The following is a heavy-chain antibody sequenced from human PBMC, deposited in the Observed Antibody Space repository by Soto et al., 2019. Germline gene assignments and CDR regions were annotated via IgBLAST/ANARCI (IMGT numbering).Heavy chain of an antibody. Sequence: EVQLVESGGGLVQPGGSLILSCAASGFTFSSYAMHWVRQAPGKGLEYVSAISSNGGSTYYANSVKGRFTISRDNSKNTLYLQRGSLRAEDMAVYYCARDPPVNYGDSRGGFDIWGQGTMVTVSS. D-gene: IGHD4-17*01. CDR3: ARDPPVNYGDSRGGFDI. CDR1: GFTFSSYA. V-gene: IGHV3-64*01. CDR2: ISSNGGST. J-gene: IGHJ3*02.